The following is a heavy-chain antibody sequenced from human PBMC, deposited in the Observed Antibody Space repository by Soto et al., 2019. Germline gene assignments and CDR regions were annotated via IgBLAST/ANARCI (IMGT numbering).Heavy chain of an antibody. V-gene: IGHV3-15*01. CDR2: IKSKTDGGTT. CDR3: TTTPFLISRLVTPGIAAAGSLIPFDY. D-gene: IGHD6-13*01. CDR1: GFTFSNAW. J-gene: IGHJ4*02. Sequence: EVQLVESGGGLVKPGGSLRLSCAASGFTFSNAWMSWVRQAPGKGLEWVGRIKSKTDGGTTDYAAPVKGRFTISRDDSKNTLYLQMNSLKTEDTAVYYCTTTPFLISRLVTPGIAAAGSLIPFDYWGQGTLVTVSS.